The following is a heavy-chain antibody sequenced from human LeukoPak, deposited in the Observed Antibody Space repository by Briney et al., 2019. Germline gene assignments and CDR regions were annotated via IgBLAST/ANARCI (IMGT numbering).Heavy chain of an antibody. D-gene: IGHD3-10*01. V-gene: IGHV4-59*01. J-gene: IGHJ4*02. Sequence: SETLSLTCTVSGGSISSYYWSWIRQPPGKGLEWIGYIYYSGSTNYNPFLKSRVTISVDTSKNQFSLKLSSVTAADTAVYYCARTRRGVADYWGQGTLVTVSS. CDR3: ARTRRGVADY. CDR1: GGSISSYY. CDR2: IYYSGST.